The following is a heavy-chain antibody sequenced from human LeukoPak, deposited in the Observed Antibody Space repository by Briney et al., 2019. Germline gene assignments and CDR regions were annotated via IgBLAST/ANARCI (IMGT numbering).Heavy chain of an antibody. CDR3: ARRPGYCSGGSCYYGGAFDI. CDR2: IYYSGST. J-gene: IGHJ3*02. Sequence: SETLSLTCTVSGGSIRSSSYYWGWLRQPPGQGLEWIGSIYYSGSTYYNPSLKSRVTISVDTSKTQFSLKLSSVTAAATAVYYCARRPGYCSGGSCYYGGAFDIWGQGTMVTVSP. V-gene: IGHV4-39*01. D-gene: IGHD2-15*01. CDR1: GGSIRSSSYY.